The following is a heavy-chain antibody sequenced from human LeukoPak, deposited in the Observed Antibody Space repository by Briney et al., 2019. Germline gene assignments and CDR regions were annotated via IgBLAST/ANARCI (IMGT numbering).Heavy chain of an antibody. J-gene: IGHJ5*02. V-gene: IGHV3-73*01. CDR2: TRSKANSYAT. D-gene: IGHD5-24*01. CDR1: GFTFSGSA. CDR3: TRQIRDGYNPYLPGNWFDP. Sequence: GGSLRLSCAASGFTFSGSAMHWVRQASGKGLEWVGRTRSKANSYATAYAASVKGRFTISRDDSKNTAYLQMSSLKTEDTAVYYCTRQIRDGYNPYLPGNWFDPWGQGTLVTVSS.